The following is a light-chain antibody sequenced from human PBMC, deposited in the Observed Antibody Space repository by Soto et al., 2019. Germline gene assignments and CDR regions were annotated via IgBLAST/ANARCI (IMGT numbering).Light chain of an antibody. V-gene: IGKV3-20*01. CDR2: GAS. J-gene: IGKJ1*01. CDR1: QSVFNNH. CDR3: QQYGRSPTT. Sequence: EIVLTQSPGTLSLSPGERATLSCRASQSVFNNHIGWYQQKPGQAPRRLIFGASFRATGIPDRFSGSGSGTDFTLTSSRRESEDFAVYYCQQYGRSPTTFGQGTKGDIK.